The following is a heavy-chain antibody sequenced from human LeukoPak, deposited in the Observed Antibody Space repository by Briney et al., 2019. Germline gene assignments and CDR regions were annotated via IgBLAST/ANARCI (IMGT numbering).Heavy chain of an antibody. D-gene: IGHD3-3*01. V-gene: IGHV3-30*03. CDR1: GFTFSSYG. CDR3: ARAFWSGPNLYYFDY. J-gene: IGHJ4*02. CDR2: ISYDGSNK. Sequence: GGSLRLSCAASGFTFSSYGMHWVRQAPGKGLEWVAVISYDGSNKYYADSVKGRFTISRDNSKNTLYLQMNSLRAEDTAVYYCARAFWSGPNLYYFDYWGQGTPVTVSS.